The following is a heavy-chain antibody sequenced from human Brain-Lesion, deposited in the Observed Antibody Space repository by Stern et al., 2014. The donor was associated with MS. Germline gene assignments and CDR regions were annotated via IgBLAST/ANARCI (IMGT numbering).Heavy chain of an antibody. J-gene: IGHJ6*02. CDR1: GYIFTGYY. V-gene: IGHV1-2*02. CDR2: INPNTGGP. Sequence: QVQLGQSGAEVKKPGASVKVSCKTSGYIFTGYYIHWVRQAPGQGLAWMAWINPNTGGPKYAQKFQGRVTMSRDTSISTAYVELSSLTSDDTAVYYCARDQRGITIFGVVTDYYYLGMDVWGQGTTVTVSS. D-gene: IGHD3-3*01. CDR3: ARDQRGITIFGVVTDYYYLGMDV.